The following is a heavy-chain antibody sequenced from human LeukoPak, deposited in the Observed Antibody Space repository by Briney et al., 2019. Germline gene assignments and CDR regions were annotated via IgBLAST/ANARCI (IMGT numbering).Heavy chain of an antibody. J-gene: IGHJ4*02. CDR2: IIPILGIA. CDR1: GGTFSSYA. CDR3: ARSIVVVPAATSYGIDY. D-gene: IGHD2-2*01. V-gene: IGHV1-69*04. Sequence: ASVKVSCKASGGTFSSYAISWVRQAPGQGLEWMGRIIPILGIANYAQKFQGRVTITADKSTSTAYMELSSLRSEDTAVYYCARSIVVVPAATSYGIDYWGQGTLVTVPS.